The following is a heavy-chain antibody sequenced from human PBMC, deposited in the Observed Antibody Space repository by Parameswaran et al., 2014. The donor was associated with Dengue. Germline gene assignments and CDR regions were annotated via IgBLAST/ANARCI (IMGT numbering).Heavy chain of an antibody. J-gene: IGHJ6*02. CDR2: INPSGGST. CDR3: ARDDYYHYYGMDL. Sequence: WVRQAPGQGPEWMGIINPSGGSTNFALKYQGRVTMTRDTSTSTVYMELSSLSFEDTAVYYCARDDYYHYYGMDLWGQGTMVTVSS. V-gene: IGHV1-46*01.